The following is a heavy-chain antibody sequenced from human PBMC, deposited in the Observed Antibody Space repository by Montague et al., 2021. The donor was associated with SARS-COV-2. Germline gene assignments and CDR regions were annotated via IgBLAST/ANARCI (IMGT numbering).Heavy chain of an antibody. D-gene: IGHD3-22*01. V-gene: IGHV4-39*07. J-gene: IGHJ5*02. CDR1: GGSISSSTYY. Sequence: SETLSLTCTVSGGSISSSTYYWGWIRQPPGKGLEWIASIHYSGSTYFNPSLKSRVAISLDTSKNQFSLKLSSVTAADTAVYYCARRPYYYDSSGQFDPWGQGVLVTVSS. CDR2: IHYSGST. CDR3: ARRPYYYDSSGQFDP.